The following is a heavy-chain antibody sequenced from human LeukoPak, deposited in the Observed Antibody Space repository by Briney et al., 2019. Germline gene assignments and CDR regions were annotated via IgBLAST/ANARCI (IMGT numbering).Heavy chain of an antibody. J-gene: IGHJ4*02. D-gene: IGHD1-26*01. CDR1: GFTFSSYG. V-gene: IGHV3-33*01. CDR2: IWYDGSNK. Sequence: GGSLRLSCAASGFTFSSYGMHWVRQAPGKGLEWVAVIWYDGSNKYYADSVKGRFTISRDNSKNTLYLQMNSLRAEDTAVYYCARPTYSGSYYWVDYWGQGTLVTVSS. CDR3: ARPTYSGSYYWVDY.